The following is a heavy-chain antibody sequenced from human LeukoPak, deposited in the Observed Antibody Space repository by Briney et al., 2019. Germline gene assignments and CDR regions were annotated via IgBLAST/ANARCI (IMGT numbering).Heavy chain of an antibody. V-gene: IGHV3-23*01. Sequence: GGSLRLSCAASGFTFSSYATSWVRQAPGEGLEWVSAISGSGGSTYYADSVKGRFTISRDNSKNTLYLQMNSLRAEDTAVYYCAKVKWFGELLLPYYYYGMDVWGQGTTVTVSS. CDR3: AKVKWFGELLLPYYYYGMDV. J-gene: IGHJ6*02. CDR1: GFTFSSYA. CDR2: ISGSGGST. D-gene: IGHD3-10*01.